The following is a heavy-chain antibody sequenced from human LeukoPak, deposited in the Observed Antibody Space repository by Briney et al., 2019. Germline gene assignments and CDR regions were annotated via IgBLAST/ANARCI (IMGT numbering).Heavy chain of an antibody. D-gene: IGHD6-6*01. CDR1: GYTFTSYD. V-gene: IGHV1-8*01. J-gene: IGHJ5*02. Sequence: GASVKVSCKASGYTFTSYDINWVRQATGQGLEWMGWMNPNSGNTGYAQKFQGRVTMTRNTSISTAYMELSSLRSEDTAVYYCARVRSIAARRAKNTNWFDPWGQGTLVTVSS. CDR2: MNPNSGNT. CDR3: ARVRSIAARRAKNTNWFDP.